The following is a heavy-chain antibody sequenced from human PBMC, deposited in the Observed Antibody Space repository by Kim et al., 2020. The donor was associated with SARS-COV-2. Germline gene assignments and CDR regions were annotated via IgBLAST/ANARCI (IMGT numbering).Heavy chain of an antibody. CDR1: GFTFSSYW. CDR2: IKQDGSEK. J-gene: IGHJ5*02. CDR3: ARDLGSSGWTNWFDP. D-gene: IGHD6-19*01. V-gene: IGHV3-7*03. Sequence: GGSLRLSCAASGFTFSSYWMSWVRQAPGKGLEWVANIKQDGSEKYYVDSVKGRFTISRDNAKNSLYLQMNSLRAEDTAVYYCARDLGSSGWTNWFDPWGQGTLVTVSS.